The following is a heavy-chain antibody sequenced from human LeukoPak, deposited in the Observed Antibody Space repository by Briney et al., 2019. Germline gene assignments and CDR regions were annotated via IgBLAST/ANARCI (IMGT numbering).Heavy chain of an antibody. D-gene: IGHD3-22*01. CDR1: GFTFSSYS. CDR2: ISSSSSTI. V-gene: IGHV3-48*01. CDR3: ARVTRDITMIVVAVGAFDI. Sequence: GGSLRLSCAASGFTFSSYSMNWVRQAPGKGLEWVSYISSSSSTIYYADSVKGRFTISRDNAKNSLYLQMNSLRAEDTAVYYCARVTRDITMIVVAVGAFDIWGQGTMVTVSS. J-gene: IGHJ3*02.